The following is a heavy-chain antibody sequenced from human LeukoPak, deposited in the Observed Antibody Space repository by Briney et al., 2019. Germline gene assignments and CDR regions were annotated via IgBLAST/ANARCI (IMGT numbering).Heavy chain of an antibody. CDR2: IYYSGST. CDR3: ARVTGYRIEDYFDY. Sequence: SETLSLTCTVSGGSISSSSYYWGWIRQPPGKGLEWIGSIYYSGSTNYNPSLKSRVTISVETSKNEFSLKPRSVTAADTAVYYCARVTGYRIEDYFDYWGQGTLVTVSS. V-gene: IGHV4-39*07. CDR1: GGSISSSSYY. J-gene: IGHJ4*02. D-gene: IGHD6-13*01.